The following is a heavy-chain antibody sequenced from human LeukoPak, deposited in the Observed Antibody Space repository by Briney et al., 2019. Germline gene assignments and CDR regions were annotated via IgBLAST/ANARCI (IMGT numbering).Heavy chain of an antibody. CDR2: IIPIFGTA. V-gene: IGHV1-69*13. CDR3: ARNEGYYYDSSGYYNY. J-gene: IGHJ4*02. Sequence: SVKVSCKASGGTFSSYAISWVRQAPGQGLEWMGGIIPIFGTANYAQKFQGRVTITADESTSTAYMELSSLRSEDTAVYYCARNEGYYYDSSGYYNYWGQGTLVTVSS. D-gene: IGHD3-22*01. CDR1: GGTFSSYA.